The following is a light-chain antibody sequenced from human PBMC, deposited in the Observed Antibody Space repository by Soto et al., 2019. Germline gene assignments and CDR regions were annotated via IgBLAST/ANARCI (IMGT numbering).Light chain of an antibody. Sequence: QSVLTQPPSVSGAPVQRVTISGTGSSSNIGAGYGVHWYQQLPGTAPKLLIYGNSNRPSGVPDRFSGSKSGTSASLAITWLQAEDEADYYCQSYDSSLSGWVFGGGTKLTVL. CDR3: QSYDSSLSGWV. J-gene: IGLJ3*02. CDR2: GNS. CDR1: SSNIGAGYG. V-gene: IGLV1-40*01.